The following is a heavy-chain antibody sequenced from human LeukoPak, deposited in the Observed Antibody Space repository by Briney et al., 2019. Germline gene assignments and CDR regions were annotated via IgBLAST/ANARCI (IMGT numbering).Heavy chain of an antibody. D-gene: IGHD2-8*02. CDR3: ARENWWLDY. CDR1: GDSFRKYC. J-gene: IGHJ4*02. CDR2: ICNSGRT. Sequence: SETLSLTCTVSGDSFRKYCYTWIRQPAGEGLEWIGRICNSGRTTYNPSLKSRVTISVFTSKSQFSLKLNPVTAADAAVYFCARENWWLDYWGQGTLITVS. V-gene: IGHV4-4*07.